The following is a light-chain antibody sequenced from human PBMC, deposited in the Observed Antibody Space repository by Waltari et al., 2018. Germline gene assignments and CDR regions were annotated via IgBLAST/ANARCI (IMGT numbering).Light chain of an antibody. CDR1: RTNAGGSNY. CDR2: DVN. J-gene: IGLJ1*01. Sequence: QSVLTQPPSASGSPGQSVTISCTGTRTNAGGSNYVSWYQQHPVKAPKLMIYDVNKRPSGVPDRFSGSKSGNTASLTVSGLQAEDEADYYCSSYAGSKNYVFGTGTKVTVV. CDR3: SSYAGSKNYV. V-gene: IGLV2-8*01.